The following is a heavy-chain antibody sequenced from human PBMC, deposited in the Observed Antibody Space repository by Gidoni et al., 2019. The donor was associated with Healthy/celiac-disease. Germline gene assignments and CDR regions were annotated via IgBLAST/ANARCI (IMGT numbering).Heavy chain of an antibody. V-gene: IGHV4-59*01. CDR3: ASERYSYGGFDP. CDR1: GGSISSYY. J-gene: IGHJ5*02. Sequence: QVQLQESGPGLVKPSETLSLTCTVSGGSISSYYWSWIRQPPGKGLEWIGYIYYSGSTNYNPSLKSRVTISVDTSKNQFSLKLSSVTAADTAVYYCASERYSYGGFDPWGQGTLVTVSS. D-gene: IGHD5-18*01. CDR2: IYYSGST.